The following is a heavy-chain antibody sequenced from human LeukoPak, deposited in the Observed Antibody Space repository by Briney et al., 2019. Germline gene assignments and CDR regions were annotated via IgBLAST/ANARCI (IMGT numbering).Heavy chain of an antibody. D-gene: IGHD5-18*01. Sequence: GGSLRLSCAASGFKFRDYAMSWVRQAPGKGLEWVSTVEKTGGRAYYADSVKGRFTVSRDNSKNTLYLQMNSLRAEDTALYYCATQQGALIQQWYFDYWGQGTLVTVSS. V-gene: IGHV3-23*01. J-gene: IGHJ4*02. CDR2: VEKTGGRA. CDR1: GFKFRDYA. CDR3: ATQQGALIQQWYFDY.